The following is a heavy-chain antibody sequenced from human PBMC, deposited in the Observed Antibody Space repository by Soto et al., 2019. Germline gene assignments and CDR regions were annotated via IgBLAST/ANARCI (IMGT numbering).Heavy chain of an antibody. V-gene: IGHV4-4*07. CDR3: ARDIGSYAYAEGY. Sequence: NPSETLSLTCSVSCGSINSYWGSWIRQPAGKGLEWIGRVYSSGTTDYNPSLNSRATMSVETSKNQFSLKLTSVTAADTAVYYCARDIGSYAYAEGYWGQGIQVTVSS. CDR1: CGSINSYW. D-gene: IGHD2-2*01. J-gene: IGHJ4*02. CDR2: VYSSGTT.